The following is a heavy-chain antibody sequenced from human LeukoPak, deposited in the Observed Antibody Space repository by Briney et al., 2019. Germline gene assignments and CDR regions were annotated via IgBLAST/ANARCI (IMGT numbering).Heavy chain of an antibody. D-gene: IGHD2-2*02. CDR2: IYHNGTP. CDR3: ATAPILRGEGGEHYKYGMDV. Sequence: PSETRSLTCAVSVGSISSGNWWSWVRQSPGKGLEWIGEIYHNGTPNYSPSLKSRVTISANTIKNQFSLKLTSVTAADTAVYYCATAPILRGEGGEHYKYGMDVWGQGTTVIVSS. CDR1: VGSISSGNW. J-gene: IGHJ6*02. V-gene: IGHV4-4*02.